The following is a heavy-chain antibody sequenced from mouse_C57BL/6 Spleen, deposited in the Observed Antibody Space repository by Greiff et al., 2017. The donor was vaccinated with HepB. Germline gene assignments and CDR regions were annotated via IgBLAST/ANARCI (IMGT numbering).Heavy chain of an antibody. CDR1: GYTFTEYT. V-gene: IGHV1-62-2*01. CDR3: ARHGGPENYYGSSYAMDY. J-gene: IGHJ4*01. D-gene: IGHD1-1*01. Sequence: QVQLQQSGAELVKPGASVKLSCKASGYTFTEYTIHWVKQRSGQGLEWIGWFYPGSGSIKYNEKFKDKATLTAHKSSSTVYMELSRLTSEDSAVYCCARHGGPENYYGSSYAMDYWGQGTSVTVSS. CDR2: FYPGSGSI.